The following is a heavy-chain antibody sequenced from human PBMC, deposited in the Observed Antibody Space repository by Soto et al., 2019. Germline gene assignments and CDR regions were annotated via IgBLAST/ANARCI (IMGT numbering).Heavy chain of an antibody. V-gene: IGHV2-5*02. CDR3: APTAMPYWYFDL. CDR1: GFSLSTSGVG. CDR2: IYWDDDE. J-gene: IGHJ2*01. Sequence: QITLKESGPTLVKPTQTLTLTCTFSGFSLSTSGVGVGWIRQPPGKALEWLALIYWDDDERYSPSLRSRLTISKDTSKTQVLLTMTNMDPVDTATYYCAPTAMPYWYFDLWGRGTLVTVSS. D-gene: IGHD5-18*01.